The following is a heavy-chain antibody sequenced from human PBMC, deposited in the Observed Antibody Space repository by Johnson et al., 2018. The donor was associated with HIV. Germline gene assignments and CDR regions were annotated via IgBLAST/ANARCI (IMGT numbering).Heavy chain of an antibody. CDR2: IGTTGDT. Sequence: VQLVESGGGLVQPGGSLRLSCAASGFSSSSYAMHWIRQATGKGLEWVSGIGTTGDTYYPGSVKGRFTISRDHAKNSLHLQMNSLTAGDTAVYYCARGNTFDIWGQGTLVTVSS. CDR1: GFSSSSYA. V-gene: IGHV3-13*01. CDR3: ARGNTFDI. J-gene: IGHJ3*02.